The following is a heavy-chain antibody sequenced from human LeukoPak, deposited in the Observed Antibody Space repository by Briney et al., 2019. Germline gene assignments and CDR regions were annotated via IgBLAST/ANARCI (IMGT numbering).Heavy chain of an antibody. CDR3: ARDGGDH. J-gene: IGHJ4*02. CDR2: ISYDGSNK. V-gene: IGHV3-30*04. D-gene: IGHD3-16*01. CDR1: GFTFSSYA. Sequence: GGSLRRSCAASGFTFSSYAMHWVRQAPGKGLEWVAVISYDGSNKYYADSVKGRFTISRDNSKNTLYLQMNSLRAEDTAVYYCARDGGDHWGQETLVTVSS.